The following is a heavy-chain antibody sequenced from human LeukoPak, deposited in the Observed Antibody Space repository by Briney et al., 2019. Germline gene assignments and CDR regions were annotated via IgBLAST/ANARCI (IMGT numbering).Heavy chain of an antibody. CDR1: GGSVGGYY. CDR3: ARIHRYCSGGACYVLDN. V-gene: IGHV4-59*02. CDR2: VYYSGST. D-gene: IGHD2-15*01. Sequence: PSETRSLTCVVSGGSVGGYYWGWIRQPPGRGLGWIGNVYYSGSTNYNPSFKSRITISVDTSRNQFSLQLSSVTAADTAVYYCARIHRYCSGGACYVLDNWGKGTLVAVSS. J-gene: IGHJ4*02.